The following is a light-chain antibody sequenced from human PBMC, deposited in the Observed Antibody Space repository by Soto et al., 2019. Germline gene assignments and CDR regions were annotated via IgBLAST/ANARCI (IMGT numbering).Light chain of an antibody. CDR2: LAS. Sequence: DIVMTQSPLSLPLTPGEPASISCSPSHTLLQSIGYNCLDWYLQKPGQSPQLLIYLASNRASGVPDRVSGSGSGTDFTLQISRVGVEAGGVYCCMQALQTPLTFGQGTRLEIK. J-gene: IGKJ5*01. V-gene: IGKV2-28*01. CDR3: MQALQTPLT. CDR1: HTLLQSIGYNC.